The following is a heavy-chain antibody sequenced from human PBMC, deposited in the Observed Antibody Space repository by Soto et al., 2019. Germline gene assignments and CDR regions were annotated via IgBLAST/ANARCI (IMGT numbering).Heavy chain of an antibody. Sequence: ASVKVSCKASGYTFTSYDINWVRQATGQGLEWMGWMNPNSGNTGYAQKFQGRVTMTRNTSISTAYMELSSLRSEDTAVYYCARGHNWNDNFDYWGQGTLVTGSS. D-gene: IGHD1-1*01. J-gene: IGHJ4*02. CDR1: GYTFTSYD. CDR2: MNPNSGNT. CDR3: ARGHNWNDNFDY. V-gene: IGHV1-8*01.